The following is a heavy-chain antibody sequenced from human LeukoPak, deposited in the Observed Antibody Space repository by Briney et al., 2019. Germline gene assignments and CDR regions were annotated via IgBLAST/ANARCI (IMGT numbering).Heavy chain of an antibody. CDR1: GGSISSGGYY. Sequence: SQTLSLTCTVSGGSISSGGYYWSWIRQPPGKGLEWIGYIYHSGSTYYNPSLKSRVTISVDRSKNQFSLKLSSVTAADTAVYYCARNDFWSGYYFDYWGQGTLVTVSS. CDR3: ARNDFWSGYYFDY. CDR2: IYHSGST. D-gene: IGHD3-3*01. V-gene: IGHV4-30-2*01. J-gene: IGHJ4*02.